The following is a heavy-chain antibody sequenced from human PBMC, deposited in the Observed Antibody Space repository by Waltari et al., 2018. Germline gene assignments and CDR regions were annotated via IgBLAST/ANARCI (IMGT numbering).Heavy chain of an antibody. Sequence: QLQLQESGPGLVKPSETLSLTCTVSGCSISSSSYYWGWIRQPPGKGLEWIGSIHCRGSTYYTPSLKSRVTISTESSNNQFSLKLRSVTAADTAVYYVARDSGDDSSGYYPIFDYWGQGTLVTVSS. CDR1: GCSISSSSYY. J-gene: IGHJ4*02. CDR3: ARDSGDDSSGYYPIFDY. D-gene: IGHD3-22*01. V-gene: IGHV4-39*07. CDR2: IHCRGST.